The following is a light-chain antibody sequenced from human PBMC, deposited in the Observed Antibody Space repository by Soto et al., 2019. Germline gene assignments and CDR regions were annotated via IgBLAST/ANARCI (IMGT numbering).Light chain of an antibody. CDR3: HHYGRSPIFT. V-gene: IGKV1-9*01. CDR2: AAS. J-gene: IGKJ3*01. CDR1: QGISSY. Sequence: IQLTQSPSSLSASVGDRVTITCRASQGISSYLAWYQQKPGKAPKLLIYAASTLQSGVPSRFSGSGSGTDFTLTISSLQPEDFGVFFCHHYGRSPIFTFGPGTTVDMK.